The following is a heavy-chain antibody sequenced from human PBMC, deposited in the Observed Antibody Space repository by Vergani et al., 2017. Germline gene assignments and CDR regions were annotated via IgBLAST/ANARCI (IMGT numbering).Heavy chain of an antibody. J-gene: IGHJ4*02. D-gene: IGHD2-2*01. CDR1: GFTFSSYA. V-gene: IGHV3-23*01. Sequence: EVQLLESGGGLVQPGGSLRLSCAASGFTFSSYAMSWVRQAPGRGLEWVSAISGSGGSTYYADSVKGRFTISRDNSKNTLYLQRNSLRAEDTAVYYCAKDHCSSTSFHFDYWGQGTLVTVSS. CDR2: ISGSGGST. CDR3: AKDHCSSTSFHFDY.